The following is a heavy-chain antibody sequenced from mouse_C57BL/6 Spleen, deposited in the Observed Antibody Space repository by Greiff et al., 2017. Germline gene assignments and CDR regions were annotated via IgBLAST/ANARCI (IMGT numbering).Heavy chain of an antibody. CDR3: ARWDTTNFDY. CDR1: GYSFTGYY. D-gene: IGHD1-1*01. Sequence: EVQLQQSGPELVKPGASVKISCKASGYSFTGYYMNWVKQSPEKSLEWIGEINPSTGGTTYNQKFKAKATLTVDKSSSTAYMQLKSLTSEDSAVYYCARWDTTNFDYWGQGTTLTVSS. J-gene: IGHJ2*01. CDR2: INPSTGGT. V-gene: IGHV1-42*01.